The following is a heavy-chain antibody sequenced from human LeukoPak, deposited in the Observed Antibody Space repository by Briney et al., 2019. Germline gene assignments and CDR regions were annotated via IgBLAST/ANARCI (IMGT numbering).Heavy chain of an antibody. D-gene: IGHD3-9*01. CDR2: ITSGGDYI. V-gene: IGHV3-21*01. J-gene: IGHJ4*02. CDR3: ARGHYDVLAASYKWTPDY. Sequence: GGFLRLSCAASGFTFNTFNMNWVRQAPEKGLEWVSSITSGGDYIYYADSVKGRFTTSIDNAKNSLSLQLNSLRVEDTAVYYCARGHYDVLAASYKWTPDYWGQGTLVTVSS. CDR1: GFTFNTFN.